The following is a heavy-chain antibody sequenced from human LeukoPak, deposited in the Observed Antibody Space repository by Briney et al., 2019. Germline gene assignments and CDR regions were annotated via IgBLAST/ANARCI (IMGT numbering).Heavy chain of an antibody. CDR2: IKSKTDGGTT. CDR1: GXTFSNAW. Sequence: GGSLRLSCAASGXTFSNAWMSWVRQAPGKGLEWVGRIKSKTDGGTTDYAAPVKGRFTISRDDSKNTLYLQMNSLKTEDTAVYYCVVITRGDAFDIWGQGIMVTVSS. V-gene: IGHV3-15*01. D-gene: IGHD3-22*01. J-gene: IGHJ3*02. CDR3: VVITRGDAFDI.